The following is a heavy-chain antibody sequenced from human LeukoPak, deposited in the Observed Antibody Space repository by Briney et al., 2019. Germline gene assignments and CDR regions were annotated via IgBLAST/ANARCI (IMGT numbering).Heavy chain of an antibody. CDR2: ISSSGSTI. CDR1: GFTFSDYY. D-gene: IGHD3-22*01. V-gene: IGHV3-11*04. Sequence: GSLRLSCAASGFTFSDYYMSWIRQSPGTGLEWVSYISSSGSTIYYADSVKGRFTNSRDNAKNSLYLQMNSLRAEDTAVYYCARSNYYDSSGYSIDYWGQGTLVTVSS. CDR3: ARSNYYDSSGYSIDY. J-gene: IGHJ4*02.